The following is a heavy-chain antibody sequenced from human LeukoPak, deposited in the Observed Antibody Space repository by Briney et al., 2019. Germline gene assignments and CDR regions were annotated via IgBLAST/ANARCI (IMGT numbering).Heavy chain of an antibody. CDR3: AGFLTGLAFV. CDR1: GFTFSVSV. Sequence: TRGSLRLSCAASGFTFSVSVMHWVRQASGKGLEWVGHIRSKANSYATAYAASVKGRFTISRDDSKNTAYLQMNSLKTEDTAVYYCAGFLTGLAFVWGQGTMVTVSS. D-gene: IGHD3-9*01. J-gene: IGHJ3*01. CDR2: IRSKANSYAT. V-gene: IGHV3-73*01.